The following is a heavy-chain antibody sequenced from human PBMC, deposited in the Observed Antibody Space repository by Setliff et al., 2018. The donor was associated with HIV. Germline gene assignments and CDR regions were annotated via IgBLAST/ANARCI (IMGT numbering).Heavy chain of an antibody. CDR1: GGSITSHY. CDR2: IDYSVNN. CDR3: ARSIAGTGFNYYYFMDV. Sequence: SETLSLTCTVSGGSITSHYWSWIRQPPGKGLEWIGFIDYSVNNNYHPSLESRGTISVDMSKNQFSLNLSSVTAADTAVYYCARSIAGTGFNYYYFMDVWGKGTTVTVSS. V-gene: IGHV4-59*11. D-gene: IGHD6-13*01. J-gene: IGHJ6*03.